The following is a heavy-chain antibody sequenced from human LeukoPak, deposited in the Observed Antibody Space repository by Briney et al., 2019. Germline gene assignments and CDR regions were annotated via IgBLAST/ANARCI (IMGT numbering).Heavy chain of an antibody. V-gene: IGHV4-61*05. J-gene: IGHJ4*02. CDR2: IFYTGST. CDR3: ARGPGAVPAAI. D-gene: IGHD2-2*01. Sequence: SETLSLTCTVSGGSISSRTYYWGWIRQPPGKGLEWIGYIFYTGSTNYNPSLKSRVTISVDRSKNQFSLKLSSVTAADTAVYFCARGPGAVPAAIWGQGTLVTVSS. CDR1: GGSISSRTYY.